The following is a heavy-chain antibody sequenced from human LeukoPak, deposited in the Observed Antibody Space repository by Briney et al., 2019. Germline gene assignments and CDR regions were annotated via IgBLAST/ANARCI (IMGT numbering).Heavy chain of an antibody. V-gene: IGHV3-30*03. CDR1: GFTFSSYG. CDR2: ISYDGSNE. D-gene: IGHD3-10*01. Sequence: HAGGSLRLSCAASGFTFSSYGMHWVRQAPGKGLEWVAVISYDGSNEYYADSVKGRFTISRDNSKNTLYLQMNSLRAEDTAVYYCAREYRGSRRSDAFDIWGQGTMVTVSS. CDR3: AREYRGSRRSDAFDI. J-gene: IGHJ3*02.